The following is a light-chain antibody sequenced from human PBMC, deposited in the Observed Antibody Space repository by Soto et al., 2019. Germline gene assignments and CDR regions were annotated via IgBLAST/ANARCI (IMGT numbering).Light chain of an antibody. V-gene: IGLV2-14*01. CDR1: SSDIGGYNY. CDR3: SSYTTSSTVA. CDR2: EVS. Sequence: QSALTQSASVSGSPGQSITISCTGTSSDIGGYNYVSWYQQHPDKAHKLMIFEVSNRPSGVSNRFSGSKSGNTSSLTISGLLSEDEADYYCSSYTTSSTVALGGGTKLTV. J-gene: IGLJ2*01.